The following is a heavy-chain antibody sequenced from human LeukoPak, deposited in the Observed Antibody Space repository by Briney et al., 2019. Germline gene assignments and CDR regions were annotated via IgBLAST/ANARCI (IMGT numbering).Heavy chain of an antibody. V-gene: IGHV4-30-2*01. CDR1: GDSFSSGAYS. D-gene: IGHD3-10*01. CDR3: AREFWFANAPGSWLDP. J-gene: IGHJ5*02. Sequence: SETLSLTCVASGDSFSSGAYSWSWIRQPQGKGLEWIGYIFHTGSTFYNPSLKSRVTISVDNSKNQFTLRLSSMTAADTAVYYCAREFWFANAPGSWLDPWGQGTLVTVSS. CDR2: IFHTGST.